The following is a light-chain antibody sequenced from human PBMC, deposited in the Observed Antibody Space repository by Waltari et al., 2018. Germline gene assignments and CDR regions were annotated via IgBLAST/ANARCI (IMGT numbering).Light chain of an antibody. CDR1: HSNIGNNY. J-gene: IGLJ7*01. CDR3: GTWDSSLSGAV. Sequence: QSVLTQPPSVSAAPGQRVTISCSGGHSNIGNNYVSWYRQFPGTAPKLLIYEDSERPSGVPGRFSGSQSGTSATLDITGLQAGDEADYYCGTWDSSLSGAVFGGGTHLTVL. CDR2: EDS. V-gene: IGLV1-51*02.